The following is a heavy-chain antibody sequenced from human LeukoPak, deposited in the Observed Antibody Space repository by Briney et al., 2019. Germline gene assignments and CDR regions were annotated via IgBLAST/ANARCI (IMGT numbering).Heavy chain of an antibody. D-gene: IGHD2-15*01. V-gene: IGHV4-4*07. J-gene: IGHJ3*02. Sequence: SETLSLTCAVSGGSISSYYWSWIRQPAAKGLEWIGRIYTWTTNYNPSLKSRVTMSVDTSKNQFSLKLSSVTAADTAVYYCARGCSGGSCPNDAFYIRGQGTMVTVSS. CDR3: ARGCSGGSCPNDAFYI. CDR2: IYTWTT. CDR1: GGSISSYY.